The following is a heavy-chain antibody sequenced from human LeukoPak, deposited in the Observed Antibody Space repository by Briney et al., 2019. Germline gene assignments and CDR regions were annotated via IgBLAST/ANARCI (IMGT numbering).Heavy chain of an antibody. J-gene: IGHJ4*02. D-gene: IGHD6-19*01. Sequence: KPGGSLRLSCAASGFRFSDYKMSWIRQAPGKGLEWVSYISSSGTTIYYADSVKGRFTTSRDNSKNTLYLQMNSLRAEDTAVYYCAQARYSSGWYEGYWGQGTLVTVSS. V-gene: IGHV3-11*01. CDR2: ISSSGTTI. CDR1: GFRFSDYK. CDR3: AQARYSSGWYEGY.